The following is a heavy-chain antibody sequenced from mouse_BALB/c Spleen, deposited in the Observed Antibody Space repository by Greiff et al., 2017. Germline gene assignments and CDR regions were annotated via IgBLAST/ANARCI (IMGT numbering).Heavy chain of an antibody. CDR2: INPNNGGT. D-gene: IGHD1-2*01. CDR1: GYTFTEYT. CDR3: ARKSITTDWYFDV. V-gene: IGHV1-18*01. J-gene: IGHJ1*01. Sequence: EVQGVESGPELVKPGASVKISCKTSGYTFTEYTMHWVKQSHGKSLEWIGGINPNNGGTSYNQKFKGKATLTVDKSSSTAYMELRSLTSEDSAVYYCARKSITTDWYFDVWGAGTTVTVSS.